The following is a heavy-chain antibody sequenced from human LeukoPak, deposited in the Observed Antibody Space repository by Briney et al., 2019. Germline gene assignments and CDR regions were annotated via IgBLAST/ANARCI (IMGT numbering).Heavy chain of an antibody. CDR3: ARDRKFGVPATNAHYYYYYYMDV. Sequence: ASVKVSCKASGGTFSSYAISWVRQAPGQGLEWMGWINPNSGGTNYAQKFQGRVTMTRDTSISTAYVELSRLRSDDTAVYYCARDRKFGVPATNAHYYYYYYMDVWGKGTTVTVSS. J-gene: IGHJ6*03. CDR1: GGTFSSYA. V-gene: IGHV1-2*02. CDR2: INPNSGGT. D-gene: IGHD2-2*01.